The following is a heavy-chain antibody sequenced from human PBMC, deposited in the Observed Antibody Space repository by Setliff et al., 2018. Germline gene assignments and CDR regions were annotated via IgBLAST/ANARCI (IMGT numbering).Heavy chain of an antibody. CDR2: IYYSGST. V-gene: IGHV4-31*01. CDR3: ARQDRFYDRSVFVEYFQH. J-gene: IGHJ1*01. D-gene: IGHD3-22*01. CDR1: GGSISSGGYY. Sequence: SETLSLTCTVSGGSISSGGYYWSWIRQHPGKGLEWIGYIYYSGSTYYNPSLKSLVTISVDTSKNQFSLKLSSVTAADTAVYYCARQDRFYDRSVFVEYFQHWGQGALVTVSS.